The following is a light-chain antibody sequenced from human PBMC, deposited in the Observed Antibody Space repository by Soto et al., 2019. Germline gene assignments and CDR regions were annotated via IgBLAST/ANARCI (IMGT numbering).Light chain of an antibody. Sequence: EIVLTQSPATLSLSPGERAALSCRASQGVGRFLAWYQQKPGQAPRLLIYDASNRATGIPARFSGSGSETDFTLAIDNLEPEDFADDYYQQRGGWPITFGGGTKVEIK. CDR2: DAS. CDR1: QGVGRF. CDR3: QQRGGWPIT. J-gene: IGKJ4*01. V-gene: IGKV3-11*01.